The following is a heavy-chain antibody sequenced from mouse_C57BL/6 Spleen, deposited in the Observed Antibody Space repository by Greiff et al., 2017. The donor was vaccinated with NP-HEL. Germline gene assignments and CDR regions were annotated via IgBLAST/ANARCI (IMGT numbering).Heavy chain of an antibody. CDR3: ARNGGLRRAMDY. V-gene: IGHV2-2*01. CDR2: IWSGGST. Sequence: VKLVESGPGLVQPSQSLSITCTVSGFSLTSYGVHWVRQSPGKGLEWLGVIWSGGSTDYNAAFIFRLSISKDNSKSQVFFKMNSLQADDTAIYYWARNGGLRRAMDYWGQGTSVTVSS. J-gene: IGHJ4*01. D-gene: IGHD3-1*01. CDR1: GFSLTSYG.